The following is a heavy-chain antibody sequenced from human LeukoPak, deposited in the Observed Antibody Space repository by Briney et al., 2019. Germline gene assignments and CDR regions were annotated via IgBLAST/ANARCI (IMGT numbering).Heavy chain of an antibody. CDR3: ARDPLSYDSSGYASFLDY. CDR2: ISYDGSNK. V-gene: IGHV3-30*03. Sequence: GGSLRLSCAASGFTFSSYGMHWVRQAPGKGLEWVAVISYDGSNKYYADSVKGRFTISRDNSKNTLYLQMNSLRAEDTAVYYCARDPLSYDSSGYASFLDYWGQGTLVTVSS. D-gene: IGHD3-22*01. J-gene: IGHJ4*02. CDR1: GFTFSSYG.